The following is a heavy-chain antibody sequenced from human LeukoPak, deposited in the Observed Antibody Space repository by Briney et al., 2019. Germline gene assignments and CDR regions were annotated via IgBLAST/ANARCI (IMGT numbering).Heavy chain of an antibody. Sequence: SETLSLTCAVYGGSFSGYYWSWIRQPPGKGLEWIGEINHSGSTNYNPSLKSRVTISVDTSKNQSSLKLSSVTAADTAVYYCARGPRGYSYVLVPSPFDYWGQGTLVTVSS. D-gene: IGHD5-18*01. CDR3: ARGPRGYSYVLVPSPFDY. CDR2: INHSGST. CDR1: GGSFSGYY. J-gene: IGHJ4*02. V-gene: IGHV4-34*01.